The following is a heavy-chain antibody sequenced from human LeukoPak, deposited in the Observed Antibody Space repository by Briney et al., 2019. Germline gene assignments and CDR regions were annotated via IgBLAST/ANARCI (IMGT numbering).Heavy chain of an antibody. CDR3: AKQTTMVRGVIDY. CDR2: ISYDGNAQ. Sequence: GRSLRLSCTASGFTFSGYGMHWVRQAPGKGLEWVGVISYDGNAQYYADSVKGRFTISRDNAKDTLYLQMDSLIVEDTAVYYCAKQTTMVRGVIDYWGQGSLVTVSS. J-gene: IGHJ4*02. D-gene: IGHD3-10*01. CDR1: GFTFSGYG. V-gene: IGHV3-30*18.